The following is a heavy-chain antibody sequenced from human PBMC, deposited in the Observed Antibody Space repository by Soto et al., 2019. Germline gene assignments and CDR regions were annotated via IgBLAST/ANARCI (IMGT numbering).Heavy chain of an antibody. CDR1: GFIFSNFG. J-gene: IGHJ3*02. D-gene: IGHD5-18*01. CDR2: VWYDGSNG. CDR3: ARAITGIQLWLRGHDAFDI. V-gene: IGHV3-33*01. Sequence: PGGSLRLSCAASGFIFSNFGMHWVRQAPGKGLEWVAGVWYDGSNGVSADSVKGRFTISRDNSKNTLYLQMTSLRAEDTAVYYCARAITGIQLWLRGHDAFDIWGQGTMVTVSS.